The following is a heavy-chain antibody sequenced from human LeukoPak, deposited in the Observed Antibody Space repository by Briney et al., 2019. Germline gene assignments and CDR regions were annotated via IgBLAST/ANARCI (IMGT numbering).Heavy chain of an antibody. Sequence: ASVKVSCKASGYTFTSYDINWVRQATGQGLEWMGWMNPNSGNTGYAQKFQGRVTMTRNTSISTAYMELSSLRSEDMAVYYCARDASITIFGVVYYFDYWGQGTLVTVSS. V-gene: IGHV1-8*01. D-gene: IGHD3-3*01. CDR2: MNPNSGNT. J-gene: IGHJ4*02. CDR3: ARDASITIFGVVYYFDY. CDR1: GYTFTSYD.